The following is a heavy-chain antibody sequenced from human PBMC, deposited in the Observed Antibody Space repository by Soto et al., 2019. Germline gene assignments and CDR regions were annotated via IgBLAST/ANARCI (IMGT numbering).Heavy chain of an antibody. Sequence: GGSLRLSCAASGFTFSSYALSWVRQAPGKGLEWVSAISGSGDSTYYADSVKGRFTISRDNSKNTLYLQMKSLRAEDTAVYYCATGRVPAARVRVYYGMDVWGQGTTVTVSS. CDR2: ISGSGDST. J-gene: IGHJ6*02. D-gene: IGHD2-2*01. CDR3: ATGRVPAARVRVYYGMDV. CDR1: GFTFSSYA. V-gene: IGHV3-23*01.